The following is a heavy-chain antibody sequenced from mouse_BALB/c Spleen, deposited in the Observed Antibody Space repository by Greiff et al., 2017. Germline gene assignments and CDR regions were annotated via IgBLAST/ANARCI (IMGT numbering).Heavy chain of an antibody. Sequence: VQLKESGPELVKPGASVKVSCKASGYAFTSYNMYWVKQSHGKSLEWIGYIDPYNGGTSYNQKFKGKATLTVDKSSSTAYMHLNSLTSEDSAVYYCARLYRYDGEAMDYWGQGTSVTVSS. J-gene: IGHJ4*01. CDR2: IDPYNGGT. CDR1: GYAFTSYN. V-gene: IGHV1S135*01. D-gene: IGHD2-14*01. CDR3: ARLYRYDGEAMDY.